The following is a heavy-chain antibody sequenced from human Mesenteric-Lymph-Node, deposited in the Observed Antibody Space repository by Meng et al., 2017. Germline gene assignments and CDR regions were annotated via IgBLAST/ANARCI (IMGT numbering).Heavy chain of an antibody. V-gene: IGHV3-33*08. J-gene: IGHJ4*02. CDR2: IWSDGINK. CDR1: GFTFNSLW. CDR3: ARDGAFYYGTGSYSFDR. Sequence: GESLKISCAASGFTFNSLWMSWVRQAPGKGLEWVAVIWSDGINKYYADSVKGRFTISRDNSKNTLYLQMNSLRAEDTAVYYCARDGAFYYGTGSYSFDRWGQGTLVTVSS. D-gene: IGHD3-10*01.